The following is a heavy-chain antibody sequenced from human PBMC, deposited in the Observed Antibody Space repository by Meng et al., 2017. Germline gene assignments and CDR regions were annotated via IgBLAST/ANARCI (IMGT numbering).Heavy chain of an antibody. Sequence: SVKVSCKAAGGTFSSYVISWVRQAPGQGLEWMGGIIPIFGTANYAQKFQGRVTITADKSTSTAYMELSSLRSEDTAVYYCASFPLERYYDSSGYYYYYYGMDVWGQGTTVTVSS. CDR2: IIPIFGTA. J-gene: IGHJ6*02. CDR1: GGTFSSYV. CDR3: ASFPLERYYDSSGYYYYYYGMDV. V-gene: IGHV1-69*06. D-gene: IGHD3-22*01.